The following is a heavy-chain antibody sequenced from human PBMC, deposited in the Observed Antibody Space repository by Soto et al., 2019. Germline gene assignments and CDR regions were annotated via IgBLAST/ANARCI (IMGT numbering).Heavy chain of an antibody. CDR3: ARDPYGSGSYGNYYYGMDV. V-gene: IGHV3-21*01. Sequence: EVQLVESGGGLVKPGGSLRLSCAASGFTFSSYSMNWVRQAPGKGLEWVSSISSSSSYIYYADSVKGRFTISRDNAKNSLYLQMNSLRAEDTAVYYCARDPYGSGSYGNYYYGMDVWGQGTTVTVSS. CDR1: GFTFSSYS. J-gene: IGHJ6*02. D-gene: IGHD3-10*01. CDR2: ISSSSSYI.